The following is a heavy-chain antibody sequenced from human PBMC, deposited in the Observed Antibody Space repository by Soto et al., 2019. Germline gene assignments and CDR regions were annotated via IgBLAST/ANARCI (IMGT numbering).Heavy chain of an antibody. J-gene: IGHJ4*02. CDR3: AKDAYTISTLYGGLDN. D-gene: IGHD4-17*01. Sequence: PGGSLRLSCAASGFTFSTYGMHWVRQAPGKGLQWMAVISYDGNNKYYADSVKGRFTISKDNSKNTLYPQMNSLRAEDTALYYCAKDAYTISTLYGGLDNWGQGALVTVSS. CDR2: ISYDGNNK. V-gene: IGHV3-30*18. CDR1: GFTFSTYG.